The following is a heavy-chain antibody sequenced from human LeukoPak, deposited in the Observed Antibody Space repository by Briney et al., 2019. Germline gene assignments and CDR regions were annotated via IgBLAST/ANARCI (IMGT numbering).Heavy chain of an antibody. CDR2: ISWDGGST. J-gene: IGHJ4*02. CDR3: ARDIGPLPVADSWIDY. CDR1: GFTFDDYA. V-gene: IGHV3-43D*03. D-gene: IGHD6-19*01. Sequence: GGSLRLSCAASGFTFDDYAMHWVRQAPGKGLEWVSLISWDGGSTYYADSVKGRFIISRDNSKNSLYLQMISLRPEHTALYYCARDIGPLPVADSWIDYWGQGTLVTVSS.